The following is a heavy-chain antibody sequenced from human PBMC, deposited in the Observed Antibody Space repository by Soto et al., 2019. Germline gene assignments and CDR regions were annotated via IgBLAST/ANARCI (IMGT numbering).Heavy chain of an antibody. D-gene: IGHD6-13*01. J-gene: IGHJ4*02. V-gene: IGHV3-23*01. CDR1: GFTFSSYA. CDR3: AKPRGNAAAAIDY. Sequence: PGGSLRLSCAASGFTFSSYAMSWVRQAPGKGLEWVSAISGSGGSTYYADSVKGRFTISRDNSKNTLYLQMNSLRAEDTVVYYRAKPRGNAAAAIDYWGQGTLVTVSS. CDR2: ISGSGGST.